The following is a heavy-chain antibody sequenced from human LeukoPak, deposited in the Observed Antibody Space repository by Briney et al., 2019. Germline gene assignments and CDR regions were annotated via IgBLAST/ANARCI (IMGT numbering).Heavy chain of an antibody. V-gene: IGHV3-23*01. Sequence: GGSLRLSCAASGFTFSSYAMSWVRQAPGKGLEWVSAISGSGGSTYYADSVKGRFTISRDNSKNTLYLQMNSLRAEDTAVYYCAKDLFPDYDILTASEGMDVWGQGTTVTVSS. CDR3: AKDLFPDYDILTASEGMDV. J-gene: IGHJ6*02. CDR1: GFTFSSYA. CDR2: ISGSGGST. D-gene: IGHD3-9*01.